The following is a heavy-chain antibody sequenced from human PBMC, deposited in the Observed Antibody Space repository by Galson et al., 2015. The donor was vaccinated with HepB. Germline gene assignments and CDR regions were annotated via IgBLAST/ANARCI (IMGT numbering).Heavy chain of an antibody. CDR3: AREAVDNSYGGDWFDP. J-gene: IGHJ5*02. Sequence: SLRLSCAASGFTFSSCAMHWVRQAPGKGLEWVAVISYDGSNKYYADSVKGRFTISRDNSKNTLYLQMNSLRAEDTAVYYCAREAVDNSYGGDWFDPWGQGTLVTVSS. V-gene: IGHV3-30-3*01. CDR1: GFTFSSCA. CDR2: ISYDGSNK. D-gene: IGHD5-18*01.